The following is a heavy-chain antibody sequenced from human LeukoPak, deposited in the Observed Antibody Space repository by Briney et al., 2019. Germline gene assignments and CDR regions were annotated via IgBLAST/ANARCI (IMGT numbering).Heavy chain of an antibody. Sequence: GGSLRLSCAASGFTFSSYSMNWVRQAPGKGLEWVSSISSSSSYIYYADSVKGRFTISRDNSKNTLYLQMNSLGAEDTAVYYCAKDYYYDSSGLDYWGQGTLVTVSS. V-gene: IGHV3-21*04. CDR1: GFTFSSYS. J-gene: IGHJ4*02. CDR2: ISSSSSYI. D-gene: IGHD3-22*01. CDR3: AKDYYYDSSGLDY.